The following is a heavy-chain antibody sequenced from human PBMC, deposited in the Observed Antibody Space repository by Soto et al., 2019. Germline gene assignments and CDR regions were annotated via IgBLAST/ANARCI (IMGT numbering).Heavy chain of an antibody. D-gene: IGHD5-18*01. CDR3: ARYGRKQLWVEGLNAMDV. Sequence: QVQLVQSGPEVKKPGASVKVSCKASGYTFSTYGISWVRQAPGQGLECMGWISGYNGQTNYAQKFRGRVTITTDTSTSTAYMELRSLRSDDTAMYYCARYGRKQLWVEGLNAMDVWGQGTTVTVSS. CDR2: ISGYNGQT. CDR1: GYTFSTYG. J-gene: IGHJ6*02. V-gene: IGHV1-18*01.